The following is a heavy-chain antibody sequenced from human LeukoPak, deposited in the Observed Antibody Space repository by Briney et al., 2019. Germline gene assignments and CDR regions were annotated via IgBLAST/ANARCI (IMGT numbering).Heavy chain of an antibody. J-gene: IGHJ4*02. CDR2: ISYDGSNK. Sequence: GRSLRLSCAASGFTFSSYAMHWVRQAPGKGLEWVAVISYDGSNKYYADSVKGRFTISRDNSKNTLYLQMNSLRAEDTAVYYCARVRGHNYDSSGYFDYWGQGTLVTVSS. CDR3: ARVRGHNYDSSGYFDY. D-gene: IGHD3-22*01. V-gene: IGHV3-30*04. CDR1: GFTFSSYA.